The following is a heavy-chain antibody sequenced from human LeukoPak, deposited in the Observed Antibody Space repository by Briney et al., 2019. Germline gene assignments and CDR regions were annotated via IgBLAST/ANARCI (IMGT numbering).Heavy chain of an antibody. CDR3: ARPSRPGYYDSSGYYGYFDL. D-gene: IGHD3-22*01. V-gene: IGHV3-21*01. CDR2: ISSSSSYI. Sequence: GGPLRLSCAASGFTFSSYSMYWVCQAPGKGLEWVSAISSSSSYIYYADSVKGRFTISRDNAKNSLYLQMNSLRAEDTAVYYCARPSRPGYYDSSGYYGYFDLWGRGTLVTVSS. CDR1: GFTFSSYS. J-gene: IGHJ2*01.